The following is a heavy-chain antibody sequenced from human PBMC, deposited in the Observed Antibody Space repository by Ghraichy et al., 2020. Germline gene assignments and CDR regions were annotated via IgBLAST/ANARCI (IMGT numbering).Heavy chain of an antibody. CDR3: ARGGGSGWPRYYYYYGMDV. Sequence: GGSLRLSCAASGFTFSSYDMHWVRQATGKGLEWVSAIGTAGDTYYPGSVKGRFTISRENAKNSLYLQMNSLRAGDTAVYYCARGGGSGWPRYYYYYGMDVWGQGTTVTVSS. V-gene: IGHV3-13*01. CDR1: GFTFSSYD. D-gene: IGHD6-19*01. CDR2: IGTAGDT. J-gene: IGHJ6*02.